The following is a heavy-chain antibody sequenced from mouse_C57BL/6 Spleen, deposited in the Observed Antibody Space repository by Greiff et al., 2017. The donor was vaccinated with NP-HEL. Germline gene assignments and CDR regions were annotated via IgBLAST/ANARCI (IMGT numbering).Heavy chain of an antibody. CDR3: TVGFAY. D-gene: IGHD1-1*02. CDR1: GYTFTDYE. CDR2: IDPETGGT. V-gene: IGHV1-15*01. Sequence: QVQLKQSGAELVRPGASVTLSCKASGYTFTDYEMHWVKQTPVHGLEWIGAIDPETGGTAYNQKFKGKAILTADKSSSTAYMGLRSLTSEDSAVYYCTVGFAYWGQGTLVTVSA. J-gene: IGHJ3*01.